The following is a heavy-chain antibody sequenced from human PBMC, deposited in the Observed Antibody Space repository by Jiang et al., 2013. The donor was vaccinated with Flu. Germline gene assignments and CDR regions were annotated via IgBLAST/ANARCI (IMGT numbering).Heavy chain of an antibody. Sequence: SGAEVKKPGASVKVSCKESGYIFTSYYMHWVRQAPGQGLEWMGIINPSGSSTRFAQKFQGRVTMTRDTSTSTVYMELSSLRSEDTAVYYCARVAHGELNYFDYWGQGTLVTVSS. CDR2: INPSGSST. CDR3: ARVAHGELNYFDY. J-gene: IGHJ4*02. D-gene: IGHD4-17*01. V-gene: IGHV1-46*01. CDR1: GYIFTSYY.